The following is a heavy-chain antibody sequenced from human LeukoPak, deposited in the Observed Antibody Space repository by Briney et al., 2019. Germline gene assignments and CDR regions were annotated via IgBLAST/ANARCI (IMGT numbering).Heavy chain of an antibody. D-gene: IGHD3-3*01. J-gene: IGHJ4*02. CDR3: ASKRYDFWSGYTRAEYYFDY. CDR1: GYTFTSYG. CDR2: ISAYNGNT. V-gene: IGHV1-18*01. Sequence: ASVKVSCKASGYTFTSYGISWVRQAPGQGLEWMGWISAYNGNTNYAQKLQGRVTMTTDTSTSTAYMELRSLRSDDTAVYYCASKRYDFWSGYTRAEYYFDYWGQGTLVTVSS.